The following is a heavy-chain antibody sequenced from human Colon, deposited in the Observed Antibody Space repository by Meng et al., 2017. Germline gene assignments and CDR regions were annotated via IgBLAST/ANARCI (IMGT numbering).Heavy chain of an antibody. CDR1: GGSISSHYN. J-gene: IGHJ4*02. V-gene: IGHV4-39*07. CDR2: IYYSGSS. Sequence: SETLSLTCTVSGGSISSHYNWDWIRQPPGKGLEWIGSIYYSGSSYYNPSLNSRVTISLDTSRNQFSLDLRSVTAADTAVYYCARVFRGSSGWVPWDYGGQGTRVTVSS. CDR3: ARVFRGSSGWVPWDY. D-gene: IGHD6-19*01.